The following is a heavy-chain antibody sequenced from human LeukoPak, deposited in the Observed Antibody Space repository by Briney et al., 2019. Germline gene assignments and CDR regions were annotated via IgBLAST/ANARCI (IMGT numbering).Heavy chain of an antibody. V-gene: IGHV3-21*01. CDR3: ARGPPLDY. CDR2: ISSSSSFI. Sequence: GGSLRLSCAASGFTFSSYSINWVRQAPGKGLEWVSSISSSSSFISYADSVKGRFTISRDNAKNSVFLQMNSLRAEDTAVYYCARGPPLDYWGQGILVTVSS. CDR1: GFTFSSYS. J-gene: IGHJ4*02.